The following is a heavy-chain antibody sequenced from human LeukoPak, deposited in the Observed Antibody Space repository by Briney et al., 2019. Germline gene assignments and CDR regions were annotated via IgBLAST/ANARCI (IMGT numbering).Heavy chain of an antibody. D-gene: IGHD6-19*01. J-gene: IGHJ4*02. V-gene: IGHV4-4*07. CDR2: IHTSGST. CDR3: ARELYGSGLGPLWY. Sequence: SETLSLTXSVSGGSFTSYYWSWIRQSAGKGLEWIGRIHTSGSTDYNPSLKTRVTMSVDTSKNQFSLKLTSVTAADTAVYYCARELYGSGLGPLWYWGQGTLVTVSS. CDR1: GGSFTSYY.